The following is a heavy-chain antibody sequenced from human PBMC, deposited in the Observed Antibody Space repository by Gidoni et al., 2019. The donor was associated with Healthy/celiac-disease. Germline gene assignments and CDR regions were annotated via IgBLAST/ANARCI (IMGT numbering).Heavy chain of an antibody. CDR3: ARDRGYGSGLNWFDP. D-gene: IGHD3-10*01. CDR1: GGSISSSSYY. V-gene: IGHV4-39*07. CDR2: IYYSGST. J-gene: IGHJ5*02. Sequence: QLQLQESGPGLVKPSETLSRTCTVPGGSISSSSYYWGWIRQPPGKGLEWIGSIYYSGSTYYNPSLKSRVTISVATSKNQLSLKLSSVTAAATAVYYCARDRGYGSGLNWFDPWGQGTLVTVSS.